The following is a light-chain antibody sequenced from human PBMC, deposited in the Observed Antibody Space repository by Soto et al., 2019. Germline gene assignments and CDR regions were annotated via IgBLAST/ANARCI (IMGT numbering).Light chain of an antibody. CDR2: DTS. J-gene: IGKJ2*01. V-gene: IGKV3-15*01. Sequence: VLTQSPATLSVSPGERATLSCRASQGVSSLLAWYQQKPRQAPRLLIYDTSTRATGVPARFSGSGSGTDFTLTISSLQSEDFAIYYCQQYNTWPYTFGLGTKLEIK. CDR3: QQYNTWPYT. CDR1: QGVSSL.